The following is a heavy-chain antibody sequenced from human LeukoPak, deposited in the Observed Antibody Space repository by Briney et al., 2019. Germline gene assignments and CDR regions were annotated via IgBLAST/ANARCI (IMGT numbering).Heavy chain of an antibody. CDR3: ARERAFYYGDYSYYFDY. CDR2: IYYSGST. V-gene: IGHV4-31*03. Sequence: SQTLSLTCTVSGGSISSGGYYWSWIRQHPGKGLEWIGYIYYSGSTYYNPSLKSRVTISVDTSKNQFSLKLSSVTAADTAVYYCARERAFYYGDYSYYFDYWGQGTLVTVSS. J-gene: IGHJ4*02. CDR1: GGSISSGGYY. D-gene: IGHD4-17*01.